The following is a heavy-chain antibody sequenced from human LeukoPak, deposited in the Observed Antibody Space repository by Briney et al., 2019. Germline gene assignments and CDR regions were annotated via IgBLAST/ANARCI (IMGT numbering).Heavy chain of an antibody. D-gene: IGHD3-10*01. CDR1: GGSISSGSYY. Sequence: PSQTLSLTCTVSGGSISSGSYYWNWIRQPAGKGLEWIGRIYSNGSTNYNPSLKSRVAISVDTSKNQFFLKLSSVTAADTAVYYCARGQLLYGSGSYLNYWGQGTLVTVSS. V-gene: IGHV4-61*02. J-gene: IGHJ4*02. CDR2: IYSNGST. CDR3: ARGQLLYGSGSYLNY.